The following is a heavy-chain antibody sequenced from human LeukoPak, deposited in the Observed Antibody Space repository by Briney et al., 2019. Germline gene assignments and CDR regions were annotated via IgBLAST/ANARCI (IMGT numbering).Heavy chain of an antibody. J-gene: IGHJ4*02. CDR1: GGSISSYY. Sequence: PSETLSLACTVSGGSISSYYWSWIRQPAGKGLEWIARIYTSGSTNYNPSFKSRVTMSVDTSKNQFSLKQSSVTAEDTAVYYCARGISMVRGNQHFDYWGQGTLVTVSS. CDR2: IYTSGST. CDR3: ARGISMVRGNQHFDY. V-gene: IGHV4-4*07. D-gene: IGHD3-10*01.